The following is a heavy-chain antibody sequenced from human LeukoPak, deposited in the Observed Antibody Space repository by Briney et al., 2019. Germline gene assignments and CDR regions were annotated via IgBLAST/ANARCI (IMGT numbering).Heavy chain of an antibody. V-gene: IGHV1-2*02. D-gene: IGHD4-17*01. CDR1: GYTFTGYY. CDR2: INPNSGGT. CDR3: ARDLSNGDYFDY. J-gene: IGHJ4*02. Sequence: ASVKASCKASGYTFTGYYMHWVRQAPGQGLEWMGWINPNSGGTNYAQKFQGRVTMTRDTSISTAYMELSRLRSDDTAVYYCARDLSNGDYFDYWGQGTLVTVSS.